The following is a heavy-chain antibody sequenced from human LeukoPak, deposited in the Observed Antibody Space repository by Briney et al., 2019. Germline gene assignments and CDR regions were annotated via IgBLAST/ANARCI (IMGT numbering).Heavy chain of an antibody. CDR2: IIPIFGTA. CDR1: GGTFSTYA. CDR3: ARGGEDAFDI. J-gene: IGHJ3*02. Sequence: SMKVSCKASGGTFSTYAISWVRQAPGQGLEWMGGIIPIFGTANYAQKFQGRVTITADESTSTAYMELSSLRSEDTAVYYCARGGEDAFDIWGQGTMVTVSS. D-gene: IGHD3-16*01. V-gene: IGHV1-69*13.